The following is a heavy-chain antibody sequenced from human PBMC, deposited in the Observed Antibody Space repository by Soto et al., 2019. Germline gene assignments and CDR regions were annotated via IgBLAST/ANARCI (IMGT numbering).Heavy chain of an antibody. J-gene: IGHJ5*02. CDR1: GFTFSSYG. Sequence: QVQLVESGGGVVQPGRSLRLSCAASGFTFSSYGMHWVRQAPGKGLEWVAIISYDGSNKFYADSVKRRFTISRDNSKNTLYLQMNSLRVEDTAVYYCAKNSGPWGQGTLVTVSS. V-gene: IGHV3-30*18. D-gene: IGHD1-26*01. CDR3: AKNSGP. CDR2: ISYDGSNK.